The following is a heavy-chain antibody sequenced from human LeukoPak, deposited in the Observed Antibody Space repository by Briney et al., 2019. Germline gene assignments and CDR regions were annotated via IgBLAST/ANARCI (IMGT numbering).Heavy chain of an antibody. V-gene: IGHV4-59*01. CDR1: GGSISSYY. CDR2: IYYSEST. CDR3: ARGSGYSSSWYDEDWFDP. J-gene: IGHJ5*02. D-gene: IGHD6-13*01. Sequence: SETLSLTCTVSGGSISSYYWSWIRQPPGKGLEWIGYIYYSESTNYNPSLKSRVTISVDTSKNQFSLKLSSVTAADTAVYYCARGSGYSSSWYDEDWFDPWGQGTLVTVSS.